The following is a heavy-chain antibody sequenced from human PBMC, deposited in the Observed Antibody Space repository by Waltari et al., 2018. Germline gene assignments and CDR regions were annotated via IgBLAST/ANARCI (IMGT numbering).Heavy chain of an antibody. V-gene: IGHV1-69*05. CDR1: GGTFSSYA. CDR2: IIPIFGTA. J-gene: IGHJ4*02. D-gene: IGHD3-16*01. CDR3: ARGSRRSLGERYENYFDY. Sequence: QVQLVQSGAEVKKPGSSVKVSCKASGGTFSSYAISWVRQAPGQGLEWMGGIIPIFGTANYAQKFQGRVTITTDESTSTAYMELSSLRSEDTAVYYCARGSRRSLGERYENYFDYWGQGTLVTVSS.